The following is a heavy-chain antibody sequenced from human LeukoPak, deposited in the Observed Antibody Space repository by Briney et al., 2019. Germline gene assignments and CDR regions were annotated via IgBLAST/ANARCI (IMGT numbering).Heavy chain of an antibody. J-gene: IGHJ6*02. CDR3: AKASAEAYYYEMDV. D-gene: IGHD1-26*01. V-gene: IGHV3-30*18. Sequence: GGSLRLACAAHGFTFSDFGMHWVRQAPGKGLEWVAFISYAESNKFYADSVKGRFTISRDNSKNTLSLHVNSLRTEDTAVYYCAKASAEAYYYEMDVWGQGTTVTVSS. CDR2: ISYAESNK. CDR1: GFTFSDFG.